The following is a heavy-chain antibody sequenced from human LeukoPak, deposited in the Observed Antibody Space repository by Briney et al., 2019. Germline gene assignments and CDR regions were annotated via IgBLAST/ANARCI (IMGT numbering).Heavy chain of an antibody. CDR1: GDSITGYS. CDR3: VRGPYGASISNWFDP. Sequence: SETLSLTCSVSGDSITGYSWSWIRQTPGRGLEWIGYIYYNGDTHYNPSLNSRLSISVDTPNKQFSLNLRSVTAADTAVYYCVRGPYGASISNWFDPWGQGLLVTVSS. V-gene: IGHV4-59*01. J-gene: IGHJ5*02. D-gene: IGHD4/OR15-4a*01. CDR2: IYYNGDT.